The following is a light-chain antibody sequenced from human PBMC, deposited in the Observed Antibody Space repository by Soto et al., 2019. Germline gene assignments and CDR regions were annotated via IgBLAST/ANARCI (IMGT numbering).Light chain of an antibody. J-gene: IGLJ1*01. CDR1: SSDFGTYNV. CDR2: QVT. Sequence: QSALTQPASVSGSPGQSITISCTGTSSDFGTYNVVSWYQQRPGEAPKLMIYQVTKRPSGVSNRFSGSKSGNTASLTISGLQAEDEAHYCCSSYAGTNTFLFGTGTKLTVL. CDR3: SSYAGTNTFL. V-gene: IGLV2-23*02.